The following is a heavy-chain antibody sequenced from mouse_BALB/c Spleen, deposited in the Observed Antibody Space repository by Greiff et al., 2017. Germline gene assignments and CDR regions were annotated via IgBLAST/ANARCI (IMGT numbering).Heavy chain of an antibody. CDR2: ISSGGST. CDR1: GFTFSSYA. CDR3: AREGLLPFAY. Sequence: EVKVEESGGGLVKPGGSLKLSCAASGFTFSSYAMSWVRQTPEKRLEWVASISSGGSTYYPDSVKGRFTISRDNARNILYLQMSSLRSEDTAMYYCAREGLLPFAYWGQGTLVTVSA. J-gene: IGHJ3*01. V-gene: IGHV5-6-5*01. D-gene: IGHD2-1*01.